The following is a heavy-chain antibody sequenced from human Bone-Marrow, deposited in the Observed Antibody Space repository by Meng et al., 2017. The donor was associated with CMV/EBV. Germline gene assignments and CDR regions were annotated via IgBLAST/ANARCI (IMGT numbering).Heavy chain of an antibody. D-gene: IGHD6-19*01. CDR1: GGSITGYY. Sequence: GSLRLSCTVSGGSITGYYWSWIRQPPGKGLEWIGYIHYSGSTSYTPSLKSRVTISVDTSKKQFSLKLSSVTTADTAVYYCARDVGGSSGWDLGHWGQGTLVTVS. CDR2: IHYSGST. CDR3: ARDVGGSSGWDLGH. V-gene: IGHV4-59*01. J-gene: IGHJ4*02.